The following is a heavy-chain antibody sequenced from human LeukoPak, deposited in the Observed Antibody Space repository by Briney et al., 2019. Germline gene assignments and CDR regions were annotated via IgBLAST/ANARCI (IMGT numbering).Heavy chain of an antibody. CDR3: ARVRGGRTTTVTIVPNWFDP. CDR2: ISGSGGST. Sequence: PGGTLRLSCAASGFTFSSYGMSWVRQAPGKGLEWVSAISGSGGSTYYADSVKGRFTISRDNSKNSLYLQMNSLRAEDTAVYYCARVRGGRTTTVTIVPNWFDPWGQGTLVTVSS. CDR1: GFTFSSYG. D-gene: IGHD4-17*01. J-gene: IGHJ5*02. V-gene: IGHV3-23*01.